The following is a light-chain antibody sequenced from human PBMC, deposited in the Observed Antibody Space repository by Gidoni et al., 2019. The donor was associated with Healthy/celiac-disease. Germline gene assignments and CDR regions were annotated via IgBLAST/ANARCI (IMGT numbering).Light chain of an antibody. CDR3: QQYGSSLWT. J-gene: IGKJ1*01. CDR1: QSVSSSY. CDR2: GAS. Sequence: ELVLTQSPGTLSLSPGERATLSCRASQSVSSSYLAWYQQKPGQAPRLLIYGASSRATGIPNRFSGIGSGTDFTLTISRLEPEDFAVYYCQQYGSSLWTFGQGTKVEIK. V-gene: IGKV3-20*01.